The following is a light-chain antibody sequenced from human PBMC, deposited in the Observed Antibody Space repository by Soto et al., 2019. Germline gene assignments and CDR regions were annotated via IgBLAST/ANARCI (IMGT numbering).Light chain of an antibody. CDR2: DAS. V-gene: IGKV3-20*01. CDR3: QQYGTAPIT. CDR1: QSVASGH. J-gene: IGKJ5*01. Sequence: EIVLTQSRGTLSLSPGERATLSCRFSQSVASGHLAWYQQTPGQAPRLLVSDASSRATGIPDRFSGSASGTDFTLTISRLEPEDSAMYYCQQYGTAPITFGQGTRLEI.